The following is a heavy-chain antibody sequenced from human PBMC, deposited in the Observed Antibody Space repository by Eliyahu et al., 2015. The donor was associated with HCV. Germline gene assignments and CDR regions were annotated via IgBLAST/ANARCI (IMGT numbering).Heavy chain of an antibody. Sequence: QVQLVESGGGVVQPGXSLXLSCAASGFTFXXFYMHWVRQAPGKGLDWVAVISHDGSRQYYADSVKGRFTISRDNSKNTLFLQMNNLRVEDTALYYCTRGGCSGGACSFGSDDDYWGQGTLVTVSS. CDR2: ISHDGSRQ. J-gene: IGHJ4*02. V-gene: IGHV3-30-3*01. D-gene: IGHD2-15*01. CDR1: GFTFXXFY. CDR3: TRGGCSGGACSFGSDDDY.